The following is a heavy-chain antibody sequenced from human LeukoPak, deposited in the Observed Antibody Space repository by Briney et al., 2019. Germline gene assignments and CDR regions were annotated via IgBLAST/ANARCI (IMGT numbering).Heavy chain of an antibody. J-gene: IGHJ3*02. D-gene: IGHD3-22*01. Sequence: PGGSLRLSCAASGFTFSNYAMTWVRQAPGKGLEWVSTITTGGGNTYYADSVRGRFTISRDNSKNTLYLQMNSLRAEDTAVYHCAKSTYDSSGYYYGNDAFDIWGQGTMVTVSS. CDR1: GFTFSNYA. CDR2: ITTGGGNT. V-gene: IGHV3-23*01. CDR3: AKSTYDSSGYYYGNDAFDI.